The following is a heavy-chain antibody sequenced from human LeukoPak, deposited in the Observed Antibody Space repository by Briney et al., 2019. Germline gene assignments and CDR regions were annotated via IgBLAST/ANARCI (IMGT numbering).Heavy chain of an antibody. CDR3: ARGTNRITIFGVVTPNYYYYYMDV. CDR1: GGTFSSYA. V-gene: IGHV1-69*13. D-gene: IGHD3-3*01. CDR2: IIPIFGTA. J-gene: IGHJ6*03. Sequence: SVKVSCKASGGTFSSYAISWVRQAPGQGLEWMGGIIPIFGTANYAQKFQGRVTITADESTSTAYMELSSLRSEDTAAYYCARGTNRITIFGVVTPNYYYYYMDVWGKGTMVTVSS.